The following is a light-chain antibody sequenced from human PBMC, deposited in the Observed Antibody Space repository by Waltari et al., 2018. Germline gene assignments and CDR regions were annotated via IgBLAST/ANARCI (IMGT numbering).Light chain of an antibody. CDR2: GAS. Sequence: EIVLTQSPGTLSLSPGERATLSCRASQSVSSIYLAWYQQKPGQAPRLLIYGASSRAPGIPDRFSGSGSGTDFTLTISRLEPEDFAVYYCQQYGSSPFTFGPGTKVDIK. CDR1: QSVSSIY. CDR3: QQYGSSPFT. J-gene: IGKJ3*01. V-gene: IGKV3-20*01.